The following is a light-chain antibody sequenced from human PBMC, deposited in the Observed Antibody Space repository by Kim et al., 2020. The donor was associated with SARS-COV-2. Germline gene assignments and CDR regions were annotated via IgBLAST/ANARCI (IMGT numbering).Light chain of an antibody. CDR2: KND. Sequence: QSVLTQPPSASGTPGQTVTISCSGSNSNVGPNYIYWYQQIPGTAPKLLIFKNDQRHSGVPDRFSGSKSGTSASLAISGLRSENEADYYCATWEDRLIDWVFAGGTQLTAL. CDR3: ATWEDRLIDWV. CDR1: NSNVGPNY. J-gene: IGLJ3*02. V-gene: IGLV1-47*01.